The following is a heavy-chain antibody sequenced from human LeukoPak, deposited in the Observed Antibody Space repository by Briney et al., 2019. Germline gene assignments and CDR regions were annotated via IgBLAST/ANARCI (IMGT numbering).Heavy chain of an antibody. V-gene: IGHV3-23*01. Sequence: GGSLRLSCEASGMTFSSYAMSWVRQVPGKGLEWVSGISGSGGGTAYTESVKGRFTISRDTSKNTVYLQMNSLRGEDTAIYYCAREGPVGVWPHGYWGQGTLVTVSS. CDR2: ISGSGGGT. J-gene: IGHJ4*02. CDR3: AREGPVGVWPHGY. D-gene: IGHD3-16*01. CDR1: GMTFSSYA.